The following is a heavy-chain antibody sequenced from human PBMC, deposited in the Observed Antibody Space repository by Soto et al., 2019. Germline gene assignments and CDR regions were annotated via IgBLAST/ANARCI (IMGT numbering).Heavy chain of an antibody. Sequence: SETLSLTCTVSGGSISSGDYYWGWIRQPPGKGLEWIGYIYYSGSTYYNPSLKSRVTISVDTSKNQFSLKLSSVTAADTAVYYCARSNIYYYGSGSYYTTTGTVNYFDYWGQGTLVTVSS. D-gene: IGHD3-10*01. CDR1: GGSISSGDYY. CDR3: ARSNIYYYGSGSYYTTTGTVNYFDY. CDR2: IYYSGST. V-gene: IGHV4-30-4*01. J-gene: IGHJ4*02.